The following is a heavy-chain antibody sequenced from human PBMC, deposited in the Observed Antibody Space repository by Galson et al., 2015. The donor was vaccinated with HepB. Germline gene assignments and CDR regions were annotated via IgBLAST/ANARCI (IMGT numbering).Heavy chain of an antibody. CDR1: GFTFSSYT. D-gene: IGHD3-10*01. CDR2: IREGSGNT. CDR3: AKDSGRGGEDY. Sequence: SLRLSCAASGFTFSSYTMNWVRQAPGKGLEWVSAIREGSGNTYYADSVKGRFSISRDNSKNTLYLQLNSLRADDTALYYCAKDSGRGGEDYWGQGTLVTVSS. J-gene: IGHJ4*02. V-gene: IGHV3-23*01.